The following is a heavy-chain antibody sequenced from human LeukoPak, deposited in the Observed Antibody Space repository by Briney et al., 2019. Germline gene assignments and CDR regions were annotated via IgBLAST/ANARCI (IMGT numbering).Heavy chain of an antibody. CDR1: GFTFSSYA. CDR3: AKFDSSGEFDY. D-gene: IGHD6-19*01. Sequence: GGSLRLSCAASGFTFSSYAMSWVRQAPGKGLEWVAVISYDGSNKYYADSVKGRFTISRDNSKNTLYLQMNSLRAEDTAVYYCAKFDSSGEFDYWGQGTLVTVSS. J-gene: IGHJ4*02. V-gene: IGHV3-30*18. CDR2: ISYDGSNK.